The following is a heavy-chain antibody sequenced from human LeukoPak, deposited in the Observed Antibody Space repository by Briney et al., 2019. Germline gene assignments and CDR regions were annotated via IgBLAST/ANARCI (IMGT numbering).Heavy chain of an antibody. D-gene: IGHD3-22*01. CDR3: ARVADNSGYTFDS. CDR2: IIPILGIT. V-gene: IGHV1-69*04. Sequence: SMKVSCKASGGTFSSYAISWVRQAPGQGLEWMGRIIPILGITNYTQKFQGRVTITADKSTTTAYMELNSLRSEDTAVYYCARVADNSGYTFDSWGQGTLVTVSS. CDR1: GGTFSSYA. J-gene: IGHJ4*02.